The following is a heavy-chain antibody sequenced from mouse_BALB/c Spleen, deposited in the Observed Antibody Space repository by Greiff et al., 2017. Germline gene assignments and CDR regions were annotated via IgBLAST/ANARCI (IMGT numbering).Heavy chain of an antibody. CDR3: AGNYGGAMDY. CDR1: WFTFRHYY. Sequence: VKLMESGGGLMKPGGSLKISCAAPWFTFRHYYMYWVRQTPGKRLEWVATISDGGSYTYYPDSVKGRFTISRDNAKNNPYLQMSSLKSEDTAMYYCAGNYGGAMDYWGQGTSVTVSS. CDR2: ISDGGSYT. D-gene: IGHD2-1*01. J-gene: IGHJ4*01. V-gene: IGHV5-4*02.